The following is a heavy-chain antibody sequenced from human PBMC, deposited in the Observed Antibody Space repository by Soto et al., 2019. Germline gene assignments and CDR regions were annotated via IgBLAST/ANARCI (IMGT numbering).Heavy chain of an antibody. D-gene: IGHD3-16*01. V-gene: IGHV1-18*01. CDR2: INPYNGNT. CDR3: ARDWFGIDY. Sequence: QVQLVQSGAEVKKPGASVKVSCKASGYTFTSYGISWVRQAPGQGLEWMGWINPYNGNTNYAQKLQGRVTMTTDTSPNPAYMELRSLRSDVTAVYYCARDWFGIDYWGQGTLVTVSS. CDR1: GYTFTSYG. J-gene: IGHJ4*02.